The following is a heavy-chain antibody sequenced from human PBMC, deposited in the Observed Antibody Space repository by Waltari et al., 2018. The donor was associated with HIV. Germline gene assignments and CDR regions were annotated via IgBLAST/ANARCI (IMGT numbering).Heavy chain of an antibody. D-gene: IGHD5-12*01. V-gene: IGHV1-69*13. Sequence: VQLVQSGAEMKKPGSSVRVSCKCSRDVFPNFSFNWLRQAPGQRPEWMAEITPVFGTTDDARKFRGRVTLSADKSASTIYMDLRSLSSGDTAVYYCAASPERSGFEAPLFFFDYWGQGTLITVSS. CDR3: AASPERSGFEAPLFFFDY. CDR1: RDVFPNFS. CDR2: ITPVFGTT. J-gene: IGHJ4*02.